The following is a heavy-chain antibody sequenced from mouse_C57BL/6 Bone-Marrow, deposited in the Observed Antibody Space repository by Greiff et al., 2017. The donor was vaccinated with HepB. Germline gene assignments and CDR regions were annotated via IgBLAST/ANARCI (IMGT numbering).Heavy chain of an antibody. CDR3: ARVSYYGSDWYFDV. Sequence: EVKLMESGPGLVKPSQSLSLTCSVTGYSITSGYYWNWIRQFPGNKLEWMGYISYDGSNNYNPSLKNRISITRDTSKNQFFLKLNSVTTEDTATYYCARVSYYGSDWYFDVWGTGTTVTVSS. V-gene: IGHV3-6*01. CDR2: ISYDGSN. D-gene: IGHD1-1*01. CDR1: GYSITSGYY. J-gene: IGHJ1*03.